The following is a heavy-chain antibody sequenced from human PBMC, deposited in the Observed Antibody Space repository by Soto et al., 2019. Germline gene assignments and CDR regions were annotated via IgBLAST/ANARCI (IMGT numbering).Heavy chain of an antibody. V-gene: IGHV1-69*06. J-gene: IGHJ5*02. CDR3: ARKGVVPLFDP. D-gene: IGHD2-2*01. Sequence: ASVKVSCKASGYTFTGYYMHWVRQAPGQGLDWMGVIIPLYGTVNYAQKFQGRVSITADKSTSTAYMDLNSLRSDDTAVYYCARKGVVPLFDPWGQGTLVSVS. CDR1: GYTFTGYY. CDR2: IIPLYGTV.